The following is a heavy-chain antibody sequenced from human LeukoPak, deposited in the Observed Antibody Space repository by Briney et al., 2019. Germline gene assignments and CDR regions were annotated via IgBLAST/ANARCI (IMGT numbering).Heavy chain of an antibody. CDR1: GGSISSYY. CDR2: IYYSGST. D-gene: IGHD3-9*01. Sequence: SETLSLTCTVSGGSISSYYWSWIRQPPGKGLEWIGYIYYSGSTNYNPSLKSRVTISVDTSKNQFSLKLSSVTAADTAVYYCARGRYFDWLDFFDYWGQGTLVTVSS. V-gene: IGHV4-59*08. CDR3: ARGRYFDWLDFFDY. J-gene: IGHJ4*02.